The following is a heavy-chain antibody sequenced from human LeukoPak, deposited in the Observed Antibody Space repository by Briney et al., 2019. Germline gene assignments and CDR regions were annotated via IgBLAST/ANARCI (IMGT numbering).Heavy chain of an antibody. CDR3: ARDPKLTGDGTDYYYGMDV. Sequence: PGRSLRLSCAASGFTFDDYAMNWVRQAPGKGLEWVSGISWTSGSMGYADSVKGRFTISRDTSQNELYLQMNSLRAEDTAVYYCARDPKLTGDGTDYYYGMDVWGQGTTVTVSS. CDR2: ISWTSGSM. J-gene: IGHJ6*02. CDR1: GFTFDDYA. V-gene: IGHV3-9*01. D-gene: IGHD7-27*01.